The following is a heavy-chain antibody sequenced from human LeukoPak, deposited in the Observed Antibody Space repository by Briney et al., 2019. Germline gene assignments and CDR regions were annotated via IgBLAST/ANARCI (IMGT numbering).Heavy chain of an antibody. V-gene: IGHV4-59*01. CDR2: IYYSGST. D-gene: IGHD2-2*01. J-gene: IGHJ6*04. Sequence: SETLSLTCTVSGGSISSDYWSWIRQPPGKGLEWIGYIYYSGSTNYNPSLTSRVTISVDTSKNQFSLKLSSVTAADPAVYYGAREGGYCSSTSCPRNYYYSMDVWGKGTTVTVSS. CDR1: GGSISSDY. CDR3: AREGGYCSSTSCPRNYYYSMDV.